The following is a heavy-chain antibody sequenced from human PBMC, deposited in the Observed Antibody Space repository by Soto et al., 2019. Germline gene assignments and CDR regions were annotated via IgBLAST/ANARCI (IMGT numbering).Heavy chain of an antibody. J-gene: IGHJ1*01. Sequence: QVQLVESGGGLVKPGGSLRLSCVASGFTFSDYYMSWIRQAPGKGLEWVSYISSSGGTIYYADSVKGRFTISRDNAKNSMYLQMTSLRAEDTAVYYCAREDDYYDSSGSIEYFQHWGQGTLVTVSS. CDR3: AREDDYYDSSGSIEYFQH. CDR2: ISSSGGTI. D-gene: IGHD3-22*01. CDR1: GFTFSDYY. V-gene: IGHV3-11*01.